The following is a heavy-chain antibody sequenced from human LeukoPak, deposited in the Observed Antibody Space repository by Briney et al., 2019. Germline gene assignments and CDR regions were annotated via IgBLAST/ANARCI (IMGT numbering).Heavy chain of an antibody. CDR3: AREADYGGNSVIDY. D-gene: IGHD4-23*01. CDR2: ISYDGSNK. V-gene: IGHV3-30*04. J-gene: IGHJ4*02. Sequence: PGGSLRLSCAASGFTFSSYAMHWVRQAPGKGLEWVAVISYDGSNKYYADSVKGRFTISRDNSKNTLYLQMNSLRAEDTALYYCAREADYGGNSVIDYWGQGTLVTVSS. CDR1: GFTFSSYA.